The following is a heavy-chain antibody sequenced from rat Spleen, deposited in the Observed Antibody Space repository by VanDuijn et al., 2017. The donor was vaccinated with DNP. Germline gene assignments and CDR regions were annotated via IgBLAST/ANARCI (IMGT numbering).Heavy chain of an antibody. V-gene: IGHV3-1*01. CDR3: ARLNVGSYPDY. CDR1: GYSITSSY. J-gene: IGHJ2*01. D-gene: IGHD1-2*01. Sequence: EVQLQESGPGLVKPSQSLSLTCSVTGYSITSSYRWNWIRKFPGNKMEWIGHISYSGSTSYNPSLKSRISITRDTSKNQFFLQLNSVTTEDTATYYCARLNVGSYPDYWGQGVMVTVSS. CDR2: ISYSGST.